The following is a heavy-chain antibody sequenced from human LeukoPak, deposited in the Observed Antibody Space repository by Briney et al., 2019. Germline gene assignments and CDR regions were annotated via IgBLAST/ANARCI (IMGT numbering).Heavy chain of an antibody. Sequence: GGSLRLSCAASGFTFSNYWMHRVRQAPGKGLVWVSRISSDGTSTTYADSVKGRFTISRDNAKNTLYLQMNSLRAEDTAVYYCVRDVAVSGIDYWGQGSLVTVSS. CDR2: ISSDGTST. CDR1: GFTFSNYW. J-gene: IGHJ4*02. D-gene: IGHD6-19*01. V-gene: IGHV3-74*01. CDR3: VRDVAVSGIDY.